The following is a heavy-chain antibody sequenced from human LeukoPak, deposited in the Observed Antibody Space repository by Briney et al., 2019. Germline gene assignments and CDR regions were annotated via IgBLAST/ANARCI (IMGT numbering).Heavy chain of an antibody. V-gene: IGHV3-23*01. CDR2: ISGSGGST. D-gene: IGHD4-17*01. Sequence: GGSLRLSCAASGLTPSSYAMSWVRQAPGKGLEWVSAISGSGGSTYYAGSVKGRFTISRDNSENTLYLQMNSLRAEDTAVYYCAKFATVTTNARAGFFDYWGQGTLVTVSS. J-gene: IGHJ4*02. CDR1: GLTPSSYA. CDR3: AKFATVTTNARAGFFDY.